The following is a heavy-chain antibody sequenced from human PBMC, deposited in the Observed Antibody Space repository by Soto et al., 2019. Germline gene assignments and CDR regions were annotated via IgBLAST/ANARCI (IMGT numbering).Heavy chain of an antibody. CDR2: VGTRFSE. V-gene: IGHV3-13*01. Sequence: PGGSLRLCCVASGFNFENHDMHWVRQVTGKGLEMVAGVGTRFSEYYRDSVKGRFTISRENAKTSVYLQMNKLRAGDTGIYYCARGRTNDSVSRPPQMFDPWGQGTVVTVSS. J-gene: IGHJ5*02. D-gene: IGHD1-1*01. CDR1: GFNFENHD. CDR3: ARGRTNDSVSRPPQMFDP.